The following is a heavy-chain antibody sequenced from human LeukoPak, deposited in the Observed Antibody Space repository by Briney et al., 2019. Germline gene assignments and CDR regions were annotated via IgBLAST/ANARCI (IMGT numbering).Heavy chain of an antibody. CDR2: IYYSGST. V-gene: IGHV4-59*12. D-gene: IGHD6-19*01. CDR3: ARDAVAGTGIVDP. J-gene: IGHJ5*02. Sequence: PSETLSLTCTVSGGSISSYYWSWIRQPPGKGLEWIGYIYYSGSTNYNPSLKSRVTISVDTSKNQFSLKLSSVTAADTAVYYCARDAVAGTGIVDPWGQGTLVTVSS. CDR1: GGSISSYY.